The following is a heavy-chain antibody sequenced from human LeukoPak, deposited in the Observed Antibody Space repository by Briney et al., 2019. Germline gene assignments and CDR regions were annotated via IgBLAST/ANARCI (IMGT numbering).Heavy chain of an antibody. D-gene: IGHD3-3*01. V-gene: IGHV3-23*01. CDR3: AKAPVGNSYDFRSGYWFDY. J-gene: IGHJ4*02. CDR2: ISGSGGSI. Sequence: PGGSLRLSCAASGFIFSNHYMRWIRQAPGKGLEWVSAISGSGGSIYYADSVKGRFTISRDNSKDTLYLQMNSLRAEDTAVYYCAKAPVGNSYDFRSGYWFDYWGQGTLVTVSS. CDR1: GFIFSNHY.